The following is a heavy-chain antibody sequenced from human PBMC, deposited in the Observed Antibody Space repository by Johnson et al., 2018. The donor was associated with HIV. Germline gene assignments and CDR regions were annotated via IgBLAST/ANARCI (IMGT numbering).Heavy chain of an antibody. CDR3: AKDDNLGVWYSDAFDI. CDR2: IAHDESIT. Sequence: QVQLVESGGGVVQPGRSLRLSCAASGFTFSSYAMHWVRQAPGKGLAWVAFIAHDESITHYADSVKGRFTMSRDHSKNTLYLQMKSLRAEDTAIYYCAKDDNLGVWYSDAFDIWGQGTVVTVSS. J-gene: IGHJ3*02. CDR1: GFTFSSYA. V-gene: IGHV3-30-3*01. D-gene: IGHD2-21*02.